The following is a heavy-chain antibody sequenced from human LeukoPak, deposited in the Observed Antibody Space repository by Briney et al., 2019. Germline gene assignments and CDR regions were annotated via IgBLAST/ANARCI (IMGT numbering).Heavy chain of an antibody. J-gene: IGHJ4*02. Sequence: PGGSLRLSCAASGFTFSSYAMSWVRQAPGKGLEWVSAISGSSGNTYYADSVKGRFTISRDNSKHTLYVQMNSLRAEDTAIYYCVSPRMIRGTITTPFDYWGQGILVTVSS. CDR3: VSPRMIRGTITTPFDY. CDR1: GFTFSSYA. V-gene: IGHV3-23*01. D-gene: IGHD3-10*01. CDR2: ISGSSGNT.